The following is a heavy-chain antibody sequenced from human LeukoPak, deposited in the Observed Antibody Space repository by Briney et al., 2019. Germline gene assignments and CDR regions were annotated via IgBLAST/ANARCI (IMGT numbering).Heavy chain of an antibody. V-gene: IGHV3-30*02. CDR2: ICSDGSNK. CDR1: GFTFSDCA. J-gene: IGHJ4*02. D-gene: IGHD5-18*01. CDR3: AKDFVSGPIEYRIFDY. Sequence: PGGALRLSCSASGFTFSDCAMHWVRQAPGKGLEGVAFICSDGSNKYYADSVKGRFTISRENSKNTLYLQKNSLRPEDTPVYYCAKDFVSGPIEYRIFDYWGQGTLVSVSS.